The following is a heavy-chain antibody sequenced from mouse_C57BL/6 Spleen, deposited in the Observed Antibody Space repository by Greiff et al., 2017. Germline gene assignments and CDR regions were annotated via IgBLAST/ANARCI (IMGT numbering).Heavy chain of an antibody. V-gene: IGHV3-6*01. CDR3: ARARDYVYYFDY. D-gene: IGHD1-1*01. Sequence: EVQLQESGPGLVKPSQSLSLTCSVTGYSITSGYYWNWIRQFPGNKLEWMGYISYDGSNNYNPSLKNRISITRDTSKNQFFLKLNSVTTEDTATYYCARARDYVYYFDYWGQGTTLTVSS. J-gene: IGHJ2*01. CDR2: ISYDGSN. CDR1: GYSITSGYY.